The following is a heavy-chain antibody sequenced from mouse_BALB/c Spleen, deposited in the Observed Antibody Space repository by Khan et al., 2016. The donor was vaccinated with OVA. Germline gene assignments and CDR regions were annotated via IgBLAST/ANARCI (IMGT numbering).Heavy chain of an antibody. CDR2: INPSTGYT. CDR1: GYTFTSYT. V-gene: IGHV1-4*01. J-gene: IGHJ3*01. D-gene: IGHD2-14*01. CDR3: VRDGAYHRNDGWFAY. Sequence: QVQLQQSGAELARPGASVKMSCKASGYTFTSYTIHWIKERPGQGLEWIGYINPSTGYTNYNQRFKDKATLTTDKSSTTAYLPLSSLTSDCSAVYNCVRDGAYHRNDGWFAYWGQGTLVTVSA.